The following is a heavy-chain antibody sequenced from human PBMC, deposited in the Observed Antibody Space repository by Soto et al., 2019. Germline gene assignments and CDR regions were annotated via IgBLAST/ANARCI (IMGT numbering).Heavy chain of an antibody. CDR2: ITWNSGNL. CDR1: GFNFDYYA. CDR3: AKDHLGGAMAVPFFDP. Sequence: SLRLSCAASGFNFDYYAMHLVRQAPGKGLEWVAGITWNSGNLAYADSVKGRFTISRDNAKDSLYLQMNSLTPEDTAFYYCAKDHLGGAMAVPFFDPWGQGALVTVSS. D-gene: IGHD3-16*01. V-gene: IGHV3-9*01. J-gene: IGHJ5*02.